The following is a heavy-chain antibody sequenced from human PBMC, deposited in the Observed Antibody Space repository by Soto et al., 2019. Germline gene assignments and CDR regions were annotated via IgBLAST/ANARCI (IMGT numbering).Heavy chain of an antibody. CDR2: IYYSGST. D-gene: IGHD5-18*01. J-gene: IGHJ6*02. CDR3: AGVSPYSYGYYYYYGMDV. Sequence: TSETLSLTCTVSGGSISSSSYYWGWIRQPPGKGLEWIGSIYYSGSTYYNPSLKSRVTISVDTSKNQFSLKLSSVTAADTAVYYCAGVSPYSYGYYYYYGMDVWGQGTTVTVSS. V-gene: IGHV4-39*01. CDR1: GGSISSSSYY.